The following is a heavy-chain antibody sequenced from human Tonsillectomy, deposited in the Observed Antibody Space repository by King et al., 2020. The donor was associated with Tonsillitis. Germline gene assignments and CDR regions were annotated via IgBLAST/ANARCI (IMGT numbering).Heavy chain of an antibody. V-gene: IGHV3-30*02. CDR2: IRYDGTNE. Sequence: VQLVESGGGVVQPGGSLRLSCAASGFTFKSYSMHWVRQAPGKGLEWVAFIRYDGTNEFYLDSVKGRFTISRDNSKNTLYLQMNGLRAADTAVYYCVTGRPSSPYIGYYFDSWGQGTLVTVSS. CDR3: VTGRPSSPYIGYYFDS. CDR1: GFTFKSYS. D-gene: IGHD5-12*01. J-gene: IGHJ4*02.